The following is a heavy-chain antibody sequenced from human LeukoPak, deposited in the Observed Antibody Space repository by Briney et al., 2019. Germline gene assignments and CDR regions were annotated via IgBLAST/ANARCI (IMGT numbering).Heavy chain of an antibody. CDR3: ARDYDFWSGSPFDP. CDR1: GGTFSSYA. CDR2: IIPIFGTA. Sequence: SVKVSCKASGGTFSSYAISWVRQAPGQGLEWMGGIIPIFGTANYAQKFQGRVTITTDESTSTAYMELSSLRSEDTAVYYCARDYDFWSGSPFDPWGQGTLVTVSS. D-gene: IGHD3-3*01. V-gene: IGHV1-69*05. J-gene: IGHJ5*02.